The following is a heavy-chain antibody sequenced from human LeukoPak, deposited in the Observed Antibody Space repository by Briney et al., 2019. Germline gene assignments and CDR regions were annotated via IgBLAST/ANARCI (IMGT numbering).Heavy chain of an antibody. Sequence: PGGSLRLSCAASGFTFDEYAIHWVRQAPGKGLEWVSLISGDGGRTFYTDSVKGRFTISRDNSKNSLYLQMNSLRVEDTALYYCAKDLTSVYDAFNIWGQGTMVTVSS. J-gene: IGHJ3*02. CDR3: AKDLTSVYDAFNI. V-gene: IGHV3-43*02. CDR1: GFTFDEYA. CDR2: ISGDGGRT.